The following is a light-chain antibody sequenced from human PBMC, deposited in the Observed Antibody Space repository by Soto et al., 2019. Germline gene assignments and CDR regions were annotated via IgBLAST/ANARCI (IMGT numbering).Light chain of an antibody. CDR2: EGS. CDR3: CSYADSSTPYV. V-gene: IGLV2-23*01. Sequence: QSALTQPASVSGSPGQSITISCTGTSSDVGSYNLVSWYQQHPGKAPKLMIYEGSKRPSGVSTRFSGSQPGNRASLTISGIQAEDEADYYCCSYADSSTPYVFGTGTKV. CDR1: SSDVGSYNL. J-gene: IGLJ1*01.